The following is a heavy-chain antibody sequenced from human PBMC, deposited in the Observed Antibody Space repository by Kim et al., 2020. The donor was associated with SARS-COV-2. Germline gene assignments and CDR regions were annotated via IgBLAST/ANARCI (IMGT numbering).Heavy chain of an antibody. V-gene: IGHV1-2*06. J-gene: IGHJ5*02. Sequence: ASVKVSCKASGYTFTGYYMHWVRQAPGQGLEWMGRINPNSGGTNYAQKFQGRVTMTRDTSISTAYMELSRLRSDDTAVYYCARAHCSSTGCYSYNWFDPWGQGTLVTVSS. CDR3: ARAHCSSTGCYSYNWFDP. CDR1: GYTFTGYY. CDR2: INPNSGGT. D-gene: IGHD2-2*01.